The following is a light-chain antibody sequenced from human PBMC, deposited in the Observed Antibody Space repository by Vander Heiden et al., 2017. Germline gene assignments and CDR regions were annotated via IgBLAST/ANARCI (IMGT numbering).Light chain of an antibody. J-gene: IGKJ1*01. CDR2: KAS. CDR3: QQYNSYSWT. CDR1: QSISSW. Sequence: EIQMTQSPSTLSASVGDRVTITCRASQSISSWLCWYQQKPRNAPKLLFYKASNLEPGVPSRFSGSGSGTEFTLTISSLQPDDCATYYCQQYNSYSWTFGQGTKVEIK. V-gene: IGKV1-5*03.